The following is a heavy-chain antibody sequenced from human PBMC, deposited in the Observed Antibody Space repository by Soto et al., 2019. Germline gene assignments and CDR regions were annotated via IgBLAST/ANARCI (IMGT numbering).Heavy chain of an antibody. D-gene: IGHD2-15*01. CDR1: GASINNYH. Sequence: QVQLQESGPGLLKPSETLSLTCTVSGASINNYHWTWIRQPPGKGLEWIAYIYYTGITNFNPSLKSRVTTSMHPSKNHFSLKLRSVTAADTAVYFCATLRGLWVVSPYFDYWGQGLMVTVSS. CDR2: IYYTGIT. CDR3: ATLRGLWVVSPYFDY. J-gene: IGHJ4*02. V-gene: IGHV4-59*08.